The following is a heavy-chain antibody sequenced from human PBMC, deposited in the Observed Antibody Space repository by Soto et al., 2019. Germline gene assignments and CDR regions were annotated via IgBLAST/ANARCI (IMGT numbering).Heavy chain of an antibody. V-gene: IGHV1-69*06. D-gene: IGHD2-2*02. CDR2: IIPNYEAA. CDR3: ARYWNAGTLYGAFDI. Sequence: QVQLVQSGAEVRKPGSSVQVSCEASGGRFNNYVISWLRQAPGQGLEWMGGIIPNYEAANYAQKFRGRLTNNADKTTNTAYMELNSLRLEDTATYYCARYWNAGTLYGAFDIWGQGTTVIVS. CDR1: GGRFNNYV. J-gene: IGHJ3*02.